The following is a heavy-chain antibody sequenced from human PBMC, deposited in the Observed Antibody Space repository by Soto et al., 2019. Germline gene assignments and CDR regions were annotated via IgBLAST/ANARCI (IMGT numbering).Heavy chain of an antibody. CDR2: INHSGST. D-gene: IGHD6-13*01. Sequence: LSLTCAVYGGSFSGYYWSWIRQPPGKGLEWIGEINHSGSTNYNPSLKSRVTISVDTSKNQFSLKLSSVTAADTAVYYCARAKPLGIAASSGIDYWGQGTLVTVSS. CDR3: ARAKPLGIAASSGIDY. V-gene: IGHV4-34*01. J-gene: IGHJ4*02. CDR1: GGSFSGYY.